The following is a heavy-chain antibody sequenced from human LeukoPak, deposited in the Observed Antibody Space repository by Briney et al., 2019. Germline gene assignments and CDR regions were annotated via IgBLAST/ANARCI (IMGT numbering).Heavy chain of an antibody. D-gene: IGHD3-16*01. CDR3: ARDLGYDYYYMDV. V-gene: IGHV1-46*01. CDR2: INPSGGST. J-gene: IGHJ6*03. CDR1: GYTFTSYY. Sequence: ASVKVSCKASGYTFTSYYMHWVRQAPGQGLEWMGIINPSGGSTSYAQKFQGRVTITADKSTSTAYMELSSLRSEDTAVYYCARDLGYDYYYMDVWGKGTTVTVSS.